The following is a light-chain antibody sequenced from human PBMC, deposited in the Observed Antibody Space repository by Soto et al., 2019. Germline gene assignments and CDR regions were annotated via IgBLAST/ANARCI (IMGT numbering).Light chain of an antibody. J-gene: IGLJ1*01. Sequence: QSVLTQPACVSGCPGQSITISCTGTSSDVGSENVVSVYQQYPGKAPQLMIYEAFNRPSEVSSRFSGSKSGNTAYLTIPGLQDEDDTEYHCCSHAGGYSYVSGTGNKVTVL. CDR1: SSDVGSENV. CDR3: CSHAGGYSYV. CDR2: EAF. V-gene: IGLV2-23*01.